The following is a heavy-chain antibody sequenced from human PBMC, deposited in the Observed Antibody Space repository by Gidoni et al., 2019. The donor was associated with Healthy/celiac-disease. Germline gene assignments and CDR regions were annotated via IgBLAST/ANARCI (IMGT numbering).Heavy chain of an antibody. J-gene: IGHJ5*02. D-gene: IGHD3-10*01. V-gene: IGHV4-4*02. CDR1: GGSISSSNW. Sequence: QVQLQESGPGLVKPSGTLSLTCAVSGGSISSSNWWSWVRQPPGKGLEWIGEIYNSGSTNYNPSLKSRVTISVDKSKNQFSLKLSSVTAADTAVYYCARDLYYYGSGGVVRFDPWGQGTLVTVSS. CDR2: IYNSGST. CDR3: ARDLYYYGSGGVVRFDP.